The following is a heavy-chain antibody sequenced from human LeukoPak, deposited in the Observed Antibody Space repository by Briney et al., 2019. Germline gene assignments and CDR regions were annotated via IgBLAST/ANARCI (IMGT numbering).Heavy chain of an antibody. Sequence: PSETLSLTCTVSGGSISSYYWSWIRQPAGKGLEWIGRIYTSGSTNYNPSLKSRVTMLVDTSKNQFSLKLRSVTAADTAVYYCARNRNSADWGYYFDYWGQGTLVTVSS. J-gene: IGHJ4*02. CDR1: GGSISSYY. CDR2: IYTSGST. CDR3: ARNRNSADWGYYFDY. V-gene: IGHV4-4*07. D-gene: IGHD7-27*01.